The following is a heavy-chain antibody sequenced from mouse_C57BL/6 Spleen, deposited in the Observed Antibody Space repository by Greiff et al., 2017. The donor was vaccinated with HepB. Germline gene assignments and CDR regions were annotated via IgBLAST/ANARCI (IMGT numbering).Heavy chain of an antibody. CDR2: ISNGGGST. D-gene: IGHD2-2*01. CDR3: ARQGTPFYYGYDWGYAMDY. V-gene: IGHV5-12*01. CDR1: GFTFSDYY. J-gene: IGHJ4*01. Sequence: DVMLVESGGGLVQPGGSPKLSCAASGFTFSDYYMYWVRQTPEKRLEWVAYISNGGGSTYYPDTVKGRFTISRDNAKNTLYLQMSRLKSEDTAMYYCARQGTPFYYGYDWGYAMDYWGQGTSVTVSS.